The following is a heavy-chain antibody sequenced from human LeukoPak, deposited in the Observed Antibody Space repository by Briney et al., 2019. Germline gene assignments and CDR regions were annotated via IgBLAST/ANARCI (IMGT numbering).Heavy chain of an antibody. J-gene: IGHJ6*03. CDR3: ARDGGIFGVEVYYMDV. Sequence: GRSLRLSCAASGFTFSSYGMHWVRQAPGKGLEWVAVISYDGSNKYYADSVKGRFTISRDNSKNTLYLQMNSLRAEDTAVYYCARDGGIFGVEVYYMDVWGKGTTVTVSS. CDR2: ISYDGSNK. CDR1: GFTFSSYG. V-gene: IGHV3-30*03. D-gene: IGHD3-3*01.